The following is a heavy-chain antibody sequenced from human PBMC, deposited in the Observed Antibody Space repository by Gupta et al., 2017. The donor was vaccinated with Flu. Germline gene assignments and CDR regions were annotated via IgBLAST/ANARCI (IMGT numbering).Heavy chain of an antibody. CDR2: IYYSGST. Sequence: QVQLQESGPGLVKPSETLSLTCTVSGGSIRNYYWSWIRQPPGKGLEWLGYIYYSGSTNYNPSLNSRVTISLDTSKNQFSLRLTSVTAADTAVYYCARDTAMNKWGRGTLVTVSS. V-gene: IGHV4-59*08. CDR3: ARDTAMNK. D-gene: IGHD5-18*01. CDR1: GGSIRNYY. J-gene: IGHJ4*02.